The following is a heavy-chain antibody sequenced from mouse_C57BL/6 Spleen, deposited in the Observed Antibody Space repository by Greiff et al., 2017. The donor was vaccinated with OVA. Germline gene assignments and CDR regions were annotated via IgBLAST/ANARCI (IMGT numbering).Heavy chain of an antibody. CDR1: GYTFTSYW. Sequence: QVQLQQPGAELVKPGASVKMSCKASGYTFTSYWITWVKQRPGQGLEWIGDIYPGSGSTNYNEKFKGKATLTVDQSSSTAYMQLSSLTSEDSAVYDGARGDYGFDYWGKGTTLTVSS. CDR2: IYPGSGST. V-gene: IGHV1-55*01. CDR3: ARGDYGFDY. J-gene: IGHJ2*01. D-gene: IGHD2-4*01.